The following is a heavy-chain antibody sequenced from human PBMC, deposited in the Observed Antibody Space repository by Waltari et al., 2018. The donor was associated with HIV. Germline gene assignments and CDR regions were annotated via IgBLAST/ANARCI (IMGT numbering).Heavy chain of an antibody. CDR3: VTDWPYCNNRLYA. CDR1: DFNFTDAW. D-gene: IGHD2-2*01. Sequence: EMKFVESGGGSLMPLGALRLSFSTSDFNFTDAWLTWVRQTPGXXXKGIGRIKCNKDVSVLEYATSLGDTFVISRDDSKRVLSLRSNSIQTEDSGLYYCVTDWPYCNNRLYAWGQGIPVTIS. J-gene: IGHJ5*02. V-gene: IGHV3-15*05. CDR2: IKCNKDVSVL.